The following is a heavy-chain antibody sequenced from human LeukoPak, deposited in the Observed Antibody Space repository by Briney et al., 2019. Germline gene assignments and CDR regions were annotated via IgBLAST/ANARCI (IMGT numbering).Heavy chain of an antibody. Sequence: GGSLRLSCAASGFSFSTYSMNWVRQAPGKGLEWVSSISSSSSYIYYADSVKGRFTISRDNAKNSLYLQMNSLRADDTAVYYCAREWYQLPPDYWGQGTLVTVSS. CDR1: GFSFSTYS. J-gene: IGHJ4*02. CDR3: AREWYQLPPDY. CDR2: ISSSSSYI. V-gene: IGHV3-21*01. D-gene: IGHD2-2*01.